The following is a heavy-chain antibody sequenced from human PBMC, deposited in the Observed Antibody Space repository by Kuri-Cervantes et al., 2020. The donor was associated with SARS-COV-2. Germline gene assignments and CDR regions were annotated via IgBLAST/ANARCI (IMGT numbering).Heavy chain of an antibody. CDR3: AEEGSDMTTVTPGAFDI. D-gene: IGHD4-17*01. CDR1: GYTFTSYG. V-gene: IGHV1-18*01. J-gene: IGHJ3*02. CDR2: ISACNGNT. Sequence: ASVKVSCKASGYTFTSYGISWVRQAPGQGLEWMGWISACNGNTNYAQKLQGRVTMTTDTSTSTAYMELRSLRSDDTAVYYCAEEGSDMTTVTPGAFDIWGQGTTVTVSS.